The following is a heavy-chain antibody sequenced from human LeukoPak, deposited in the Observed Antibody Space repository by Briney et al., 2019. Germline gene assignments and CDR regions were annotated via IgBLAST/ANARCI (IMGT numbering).Heavy chain of an antibody. CDR2: VYTSGST. CDR3: ARLQWLSTPFFDY. CDR1: GASISSGSYY. D-gene: IGHD6-19*01. V-gene: IGHV4-61*02. Sequence: PSETLSLTCTVSGASISSGSYYWSWIRQPAGKGLEWIGRVYTSGSTNYNPSLKSRVNISLDTPKNQFSLKLISVAAADTAVYFCARLQWLSTPFFDYWGQGTLVTVSS. J-gene: IGHJ4*02.